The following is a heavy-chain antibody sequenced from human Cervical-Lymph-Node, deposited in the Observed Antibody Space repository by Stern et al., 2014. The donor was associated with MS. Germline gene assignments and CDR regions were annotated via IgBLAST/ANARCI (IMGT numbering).Heavy chain of an antibody. Sequence: VQLVKSGAEVKKPGASMTISCKTSGYNFIDHAIHWVRQAPGQRLEWMGWINGGPGTTKYSQKFQGRVSFTRDKAASAAYMDLSSLSPDDTAVYYCARQPDYSDFLDFWGQGTLVTVSS. CDR2: INGGPGTT. J-gene: IGHJ4*02. D-gene: IGHD4-11*01. V-gene: IGHV1-3*01. CDR1: GYNFIDHA. CDR3: ARQPDYSDFLDF.